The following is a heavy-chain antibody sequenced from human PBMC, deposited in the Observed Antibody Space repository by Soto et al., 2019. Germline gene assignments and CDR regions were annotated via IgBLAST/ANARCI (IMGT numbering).Heavy chain of an antibody. CDR2: LSYDGNSR. CDR3: ARGGGFCGGDCYKGGVDY. Sequence: QVQLVESGGGVVQPGRSLGLSCAVSGFTFSPYTMHWVRQAPGKGLEWVAVLSYDGNSRYYADSVKGRFTISRDNSKNTLYLQMNSLRPEDTSVYYCARGGGFCGGDCYKGGVDYWGQGALVTVSS. CDR1: GFTFSPYT. V-gene: IGHV3-30*04. J-gene: IGHJ4*02. D-gene: IGHD2-21*02.